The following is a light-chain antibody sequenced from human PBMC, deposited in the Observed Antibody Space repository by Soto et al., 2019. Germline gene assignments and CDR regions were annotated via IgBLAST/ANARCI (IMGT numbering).Light chain of an antibody. CDR2: GVS. V-gene: IGLV2-14*01. CDR3: SSYTAYTTLWV. J-gene: IGLJ3*02. CDR1: ANDIGNYNY. Sequence: QSALTQPASVSGSPGQSITISGTGTANDIGNYNYVSWYQQHPGKAPKLMIYGVSNRPSGVSNRFSGSKSGNAASLTISGLQAEDEADYYCSSYTAYTTLWVFGGGTKLTVL.